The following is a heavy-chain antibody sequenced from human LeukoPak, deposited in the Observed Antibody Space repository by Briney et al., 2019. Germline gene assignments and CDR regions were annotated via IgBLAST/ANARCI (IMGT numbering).Heavy chain of an antibody. CDR1: GFTFDDYG. J-gene: IGHJ4*02. CDR2: INWNGGST. Sequence: RSGGSLRLSCAASGFTFDDYGMSWVRQAPGKGLEWVSGINWNGGSTGYADSVKGRFTISRDNAKNSLYLQMNSLRDEDTAVYYCARDRCSGGSCYFDYWGQGTLVTVSS. V-gene: IGHV3-20*04. CDR3: ARDRCSGGSCYFDY. D-gene: IGHD2-15*01.